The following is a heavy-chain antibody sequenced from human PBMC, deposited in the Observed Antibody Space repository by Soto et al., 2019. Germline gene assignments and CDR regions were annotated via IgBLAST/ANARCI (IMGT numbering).Heavy chain of an antibody. D-gene: IGHD3-16*02. CDR2: LIPIFGAA. CDR1: GGTFTNYV. V-gene: IGHV1-69*01. CDR3: ARGKSSPHGYP. J-gene: IGHJ5*02. Sequence: QVQLVQSGAEVRKPGSSVKVSCKISGGTFTNYVISWLRQAPGQGLEWMGGLIPIFGAANLAQKIQGRVTITADESTSTVNMELSTLTSDDTAGYYGARGKSSPHGYPWGQGTLVTASS.